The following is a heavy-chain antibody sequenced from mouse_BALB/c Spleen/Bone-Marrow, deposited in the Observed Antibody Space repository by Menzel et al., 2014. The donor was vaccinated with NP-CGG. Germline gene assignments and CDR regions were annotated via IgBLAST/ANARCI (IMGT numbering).Heavy chain of an antibody. CDR2: ISTYYGDA. Sequence: QVHVKQFGAELVRPGVSVKISCKGSGYTFTDYAMHWVKQSHAKSLEWIGVISTYYGDATYNQKSEGKATMTVDKSSSTAYMELARLTSEDSAIYYCARDLDYWGQGTTLTVSS. CDR3: ARDLDY. J-gene: IGHJ2*01. CDR1: GYTFTDYA. V-gene: IGHV1S137*01.